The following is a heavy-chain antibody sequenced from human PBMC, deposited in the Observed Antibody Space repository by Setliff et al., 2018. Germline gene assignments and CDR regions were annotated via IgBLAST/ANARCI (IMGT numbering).Heavy chain of an antibody. CDR2: IIPIFGTA. V-gene: IGHV1-69*05. CDR1: GGTFSSYA. J-gene: IGHJ6*02. D-gene: IGHD3-9*01. CDR3: ARDPTTYYDILTGSSSRRYGMDD. Sequence: ASVKVSCKASGGTFSSYAISWVRQAPGQGLEWMGGIIPIFGTANYAQKFQGRVTMTRDTSTSTVYMELSSLRSEDTAVYYCARDPTTYYDILTGSSSRRYGMDDWGQGTTVTVSS.